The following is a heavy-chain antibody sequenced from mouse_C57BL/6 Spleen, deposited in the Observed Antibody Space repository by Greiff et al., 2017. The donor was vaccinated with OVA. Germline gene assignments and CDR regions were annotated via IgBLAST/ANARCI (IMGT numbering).Heavy chain of an antibody. V-gene: IGHV5-6*01. CDR1: GFTFSSYG. J-gene: IGHJ2*01. CDR2: ISSGGSYT. Sequence: EVQGVESGGDLVKPGGSLKLSCAASGFTFSSYGMSWVRQTPDKRLEWVATISSGGSYTYYPDSVKGRFTISRDNAKNTLYLQMSSLKSEDTAMYYCARQTVHFDYWGQGTTLTVSS. D-gene: IGHD1-1*01. CDR3: ARQTVHFDY.